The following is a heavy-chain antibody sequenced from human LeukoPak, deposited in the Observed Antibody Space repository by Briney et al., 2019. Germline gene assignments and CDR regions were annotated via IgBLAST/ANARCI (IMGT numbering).Heavy chain of an antibody. CDR2: ISYDGSNK. V-gene: IGHV3-30-3*01. J-gene: IGHJ6*02. D-gene: IGHD3-10*01. CDR3: ASLYGSGSYLSSYYYDGMDV. CDR1: GFTFSSYA. Sequence: GGSLRLSCAASGFTFSSYAMHWVRQAPGKGLEWVAVISYDGSNKYYADSVKGRFTISRDNSKNTLYLQMTSLRAEDTAVYYCASLYGSGSYLSSYYYDGMDVWGQGTTVTAPS.